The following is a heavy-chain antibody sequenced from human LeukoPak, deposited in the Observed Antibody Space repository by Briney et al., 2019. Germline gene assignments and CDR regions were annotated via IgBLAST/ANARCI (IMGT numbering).Heavy chain of an antibody. Sequence: GGSLRLSCAASGFTFRNAWMTWVRQAPGKGLECVGRIKTKTDGDTTHYAAPVKGRFTISRDDSKNTLFLQMNSLKTEDTAVYFCTTISSLVPRDAFDIWGQGTMVTVSS. J-gene: IGHJ3*02. V-gene: IGHV3-15*01. CDR1: GFTFRNAW. CDR3: TTISSLVPRDAFDI. CDR2: IKTKTDGDTT. D-gene: IGHD6-13*01.